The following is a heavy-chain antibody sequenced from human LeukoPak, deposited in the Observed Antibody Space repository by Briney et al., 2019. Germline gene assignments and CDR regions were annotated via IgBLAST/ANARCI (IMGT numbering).Heavy chain of an antibody. V-gene: IGHV3-21*01. CDR1: GFTFSSYS. CDR3: ARDYYGDYYFDF. J-gene: IGHJ4*02. D-gene: IGHD4-17*01. Sequence: GGSLRLSCAASGFTFSSYSMNWVRQAPGKGLEWVSSISSDSTYINYADSVKGRFTISRDNAKNSLYLQMNCLRDEDTAVYYCARDYYGDYYFDFWGQGTLVTGSS. CDR2: ISSDSTYI.